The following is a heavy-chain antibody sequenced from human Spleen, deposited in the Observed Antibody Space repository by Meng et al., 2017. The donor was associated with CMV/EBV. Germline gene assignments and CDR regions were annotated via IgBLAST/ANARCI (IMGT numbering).Heavy chain of an antibody. CDR2: ISSSGSTI. J-gene: IGHJ6*02. Sequence: GGSLRLSCAASGFTFSSYEMNWVRQAPGKGLEWVSYISSSGSTIYYADSVKGRFTISRDTSKNTLYLQMSSLRVEDTAVYYCASEGYLHHDMDVWGQGTTVTVSS. V-gene: IGHV3-48*03. D-gene: IGHD1-1*01. CDR3: ASEGYLHHDMDV. CDR1: GFTFSSYE.